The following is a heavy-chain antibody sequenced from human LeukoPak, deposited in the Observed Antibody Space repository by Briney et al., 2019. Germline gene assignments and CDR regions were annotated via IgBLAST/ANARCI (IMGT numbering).Heavy chain of an antibody. Sequence: ASVKVSCKASGGTISRYAITWVRQAPGQGLEWMGGIIPIFGTANYAQKFQGRVTITADESTSTAYMELSSLRSEDTAVYYCARGTYYYGSGSYYNNWFDPWGQGTLVTVSS. CDR2: IIPIFGTA. J-gene: IGHJ5*02. CDR1: GGTISRYA. V-gene: IGHV1-69*13. CDR3: ARGTYYYGSGSYYNNWFDP. D-gene: IGHD3-10*01.